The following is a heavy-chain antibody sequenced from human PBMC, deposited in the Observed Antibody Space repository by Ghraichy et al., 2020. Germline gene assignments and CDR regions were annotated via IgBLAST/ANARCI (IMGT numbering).Heavy chain of an antibody. V-gene: IGHV4-59*08. CDR1: GGSISSYY. Sequence: ESLNISCTVSGGSISSYYWSWIRQPPGKGLEWIGYIYYSGSTNYNPYLKSRVTISVDTSKNQFSLKLSSVTAADTAVYYCASNKYGIDVWGQGTTVTVSS. CDR2: IYYSGST. D-gene: IGHD1/OR15-1a*01. CDR3: ASNKYGIDV. J-gene: IGHJ6*02.